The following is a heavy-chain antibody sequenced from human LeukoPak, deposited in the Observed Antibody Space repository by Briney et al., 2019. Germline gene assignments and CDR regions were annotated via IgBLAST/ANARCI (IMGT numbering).Heavy chain of an antibody. J-gene: IGHJ4*02. CDR1: GDSVSSNSAA. V-gene: IGHV6-1*01. D-gene: IGHD1-26*01. Sequence: SQTLSLTCVISGDSVSSNSAAWNWIRQSPSRGLEWLARTYYRSKWYYHYAVSMKSRITVNPDTSKNQFSLQLNSVTPEDTAVYYCARTRDLGPDYWGQGTLVTVSS. CDR2: TYYRSKWYY. CDR3: ARTRDLGPDY.